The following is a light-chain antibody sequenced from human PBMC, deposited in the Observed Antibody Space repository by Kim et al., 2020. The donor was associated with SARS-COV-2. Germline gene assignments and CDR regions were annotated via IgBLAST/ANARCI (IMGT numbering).Light chain of an antibody. CDR3: AAWDDNLSGRV. CDR2: RNH. V-gene: IGLV1-47*01. CDR1: DSNIERNF. Sequence: GQKITLSCSGSDSNIERNFLYWYQQLPGKAPKVLIYRNHERPLGVSDRFSGSKSGTSASLAISGLRSEDEGDYYCAAWDDNLSGRVFGGGTQLTVL. J-gene: IGLJ3*02.